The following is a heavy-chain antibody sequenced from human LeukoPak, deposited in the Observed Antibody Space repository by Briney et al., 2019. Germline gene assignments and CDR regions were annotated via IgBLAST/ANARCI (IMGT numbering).Heavy chain of an antibody. V-gene: IGHV1-2*02. CDR3: AGSLGYCTSNVCYLKS. CDR2: INPNSGGT. Sequence: ASVTVSCKASGYTFTGYYMHWVRQAPGQGLEWVGWINPNSGGTNYAQKFQGRVTMTRDTSISTAYMELSRLRSDDTAVYYCAGSLGYCTSNVCYLKSWGQGTLVTVSS. D-gene: IGHD2-8*01. J-gene: IGHJ4*02. CDR1: GYTFTGYY.